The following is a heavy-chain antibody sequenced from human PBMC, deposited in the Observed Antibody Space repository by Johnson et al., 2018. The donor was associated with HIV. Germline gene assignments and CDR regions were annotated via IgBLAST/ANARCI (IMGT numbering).Heavy chain of an antibody. CDR2: LKSRAYGGTT. CDR3: TTEGDAFDI. J-gene: IGHJ3*02. Sequence: VQLVESGRGLVKPGGSLRLSCRASGFPFSNAWMNWVRQAPGKGLEWVGRLKSRAYGGTTDYAVSVKDRFTILRDDSKNTLYLQMSSLRTEDAGVYYCTTEGDAFDIWGQGTMVTVSS. CDR1: GFPFSNAW. V-gene: IGHV3-15*01.